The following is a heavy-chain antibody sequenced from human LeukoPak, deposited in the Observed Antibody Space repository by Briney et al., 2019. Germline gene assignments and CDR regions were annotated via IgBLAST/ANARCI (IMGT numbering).Heavy chain of an antibody. CDR3: AKVIGLFFDY. V-gene: IGHV3-21*04. CDR2: VSSSSDYI. D-gene: IGHD2-21*01. Sequence: GGSLRLSCAASGFTFTTYSMNWVRQAPGKEPEWVSAVSSSSDYIYYADSVRGRFTISRDNSKNTLYLQIDSLRAEDTAVYYCAKVIGLFFDYWGQGALIAVAS. CDR1: GFTFTTYS. J-gene: IGHJ4*02.